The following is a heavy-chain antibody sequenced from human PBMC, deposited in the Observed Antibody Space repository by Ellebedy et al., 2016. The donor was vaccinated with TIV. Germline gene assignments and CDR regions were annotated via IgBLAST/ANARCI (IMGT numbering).Heavy chain of an antibody. CDR3: ARTSTMVRGALDY. V-gene: IGHV4-59*01. CDR1: DGSIRSYH. CDR2: FHYSGTT. Sequence: SETLSLXXTVPDGSIRSYHWSWIRQSPGKGLEWIGYFHYSGTTNYNPSLKSRLSISVDTSKNQFSLNLSSVTAADTGVYYCARTSTMVRGALDYWGQGTLVTVSS. J-gene: IGHJ4*02. D-gene: IGHD3-10*01.